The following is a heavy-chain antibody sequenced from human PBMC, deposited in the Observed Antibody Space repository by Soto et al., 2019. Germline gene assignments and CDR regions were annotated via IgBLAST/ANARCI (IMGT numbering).Heavy chain of an antibody. J-gene: IGHJ4*02. CDR1: GYSISSSNW. CDR3: TRRELPGPIDD. V-gene: IGHV4-28*01. Sequence: PSETLSLTCAVSGYSISSSNWWGWIRQPPGKGLEWIGYIYYSGTTYYNPSLKSRVTMSVDTSKNQFSLKLTSVTAVDTAVYYCTRRELPGPIDDWGQGILVTLSS. D-gene: IGHD1-26*01. CDR2: IYYSGTT.